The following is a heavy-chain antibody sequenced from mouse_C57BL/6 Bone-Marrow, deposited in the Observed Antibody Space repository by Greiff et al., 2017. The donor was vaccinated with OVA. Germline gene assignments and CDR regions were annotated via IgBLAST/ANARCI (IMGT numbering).Heavy chain of an antibody. V-gene: IGHV5-4*03. CDR2: ISDGGSYT. J-gene: IGHJ4*01. CDR1: GFTFSSYA. D-gene: IGHD2-3*01. Sequence: DVMLVESGGGLVKPGGSLKLSCAASGFTFSSYAMSWVRQTPEKRLEWVATISDGGSYTYYPDNVKGRFTISRDNAKNNLYLQMSQLKSEDTAMNYCARWGWLLSMDYWGQGTSVTVSS. CDR3: ARWGWLLSMDY.